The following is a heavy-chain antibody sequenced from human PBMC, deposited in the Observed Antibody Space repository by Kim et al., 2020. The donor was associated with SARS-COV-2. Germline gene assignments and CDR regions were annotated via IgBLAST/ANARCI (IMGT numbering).Heavy chain of an antibody. J-gene: IGHJ4*01. CDR1: GYTFTGYY. CDR3: ARDKTGDPKPLFDY. Sequence: ASVKVSCKASGYTFTGYYLHWVRQAPGQGLEWMGWINPHSGDTEYAQKFQGRVTMTRDTSINTAHMDLSRLRSDDTALYYCARDKTGDPKPLFDYWGQGTLVTVSS. V-gene: IGHV1-2*02. CDR2: INPHSGDT. D-gene: IGHD7-27*01.